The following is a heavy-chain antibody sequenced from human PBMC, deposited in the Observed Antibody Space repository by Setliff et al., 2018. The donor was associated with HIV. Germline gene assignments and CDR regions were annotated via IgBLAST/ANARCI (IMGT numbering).Heavy chain of an antibody. J-gene: IGHJ4*02. CDR1: GGSFSDYY. D-gene: IGHD7-27*01. CDR2: INHRGST. CDR3: AKLTPFDY. V-gene: IGHV4-34*01. Sequence: SETLSLTCAVYGGSFSDYYWTWIRQSPGKGLEWIGEINHRGSTNYNPSLKSRVTVSVDTSKNQFSLKLGFVTAADTAVYYCAKLTPFDYWGQGTLVTVSS.